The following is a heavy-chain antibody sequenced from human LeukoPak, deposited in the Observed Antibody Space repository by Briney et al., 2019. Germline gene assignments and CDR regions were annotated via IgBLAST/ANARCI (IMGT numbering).Heavy chain of an antibody. CDR1: VYTFTGSY. J-gene: IGHJ3*02. CDR3: ARGTRSSGWSDHDAFDI. Sequence: ASVKVSCKASVYTFTGSYMHWVRQTPGQGREWMGWINPNSGGTNYAQKFQGRVTMTRDTSISTAYMELSRLRSDDTAVYYCARGTRSSGWSDHDAFDIWGQGTMVTVSS. D-gene: IGHD6-19*01. V-gene: IGHV1-2*02. CDR2: INPNSGGT.